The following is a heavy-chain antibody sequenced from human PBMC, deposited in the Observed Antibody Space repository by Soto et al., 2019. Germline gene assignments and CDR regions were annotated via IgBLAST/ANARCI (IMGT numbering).Heavy chain of an antibody. CDR2: IIPIFGTA. Sequence: QVQLVQSGAEVKKPGSSVKVSCKASGCTFSSYAISWVRQAPGQGLEWMGGIIPIFGTANYAQKFQGRVTITADESTSTAYMELSSRRSEDTAVYYCARADDYVEDRGGGFDPWGQGTLVTVSS. J-gene: IGHJ5*02. CDR3: ARADDYVEDRGGGFDP. D-gene: IGHD4-17*01. V-gene: IGHV1-69*12. CDR1: GCTFSSYA.